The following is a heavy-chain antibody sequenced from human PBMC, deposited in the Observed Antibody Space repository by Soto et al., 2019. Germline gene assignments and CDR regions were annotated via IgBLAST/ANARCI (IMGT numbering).Heavy chain of an antibody. V-gene: IGHV3-30-3*01. D-gene: IGHD6-19*01. CDR1: GFTFSSYA. Sequence: QVQLVESGGGVVKPGRSLRLSCAASGFTFSSYAMHWVRQAPGKGLEWVAVISYDGSNKYYADSVKGRFTISRDNSKNTLYLQMNSLRAEDTAVYYCARGQYYFDYWGQGTLVTVSS. J-gene: IGHJ4*02. CDR3: ARGQYYFDY. CDR2: ISYDGSNK.